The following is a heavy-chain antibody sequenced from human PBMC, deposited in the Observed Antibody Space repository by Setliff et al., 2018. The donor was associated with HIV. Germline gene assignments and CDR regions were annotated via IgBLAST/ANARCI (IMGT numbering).Heavy chain of an antibody. V-gene: IGHV5-51*01. J-gene: IGHJ6*02. Sequence: GESLKISCKDSGYTFSNYCIAWVRQMPGKGLEWMGIIYPGNSDTRYSPSFQGQVTISADKSISTAYLQWSSLKASDTAMYYCARMYYDILTGYSYYYYGMDVWGQGTTVTVSS. CDR1: GYTFSNYC. D-gene: IGHD3-9*01. CDR3: ARMYYDILTGYSYYYYGMDV. CDR2: IYPGNSDT.